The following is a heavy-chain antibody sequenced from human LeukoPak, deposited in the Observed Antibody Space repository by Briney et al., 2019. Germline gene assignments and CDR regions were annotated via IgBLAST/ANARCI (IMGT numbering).Heavy chain of an antibody. CDR1: GGSFSGYY. V-gene: IGHV4-34*01. CDR3: ARAPPRYCSSTTCSVDN. CDR2: INHSGST. J-gene: IGHJ4*02. Sequence: SETLSLTCAVDGGSFSGYYWSWIRQTPGKGLEWIGEINHSGSTNYNPSLKSRVTISVDTSKNQVSLDLISVTAADTAVYYCARAPPRYCSSTTCSVDNWGQGTLVTVSS. D-gene: IGHD2-2*01.